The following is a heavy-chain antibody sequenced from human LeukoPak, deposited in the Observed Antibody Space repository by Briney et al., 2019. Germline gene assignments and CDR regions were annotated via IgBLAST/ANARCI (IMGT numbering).Heavy chain of an antibody. CDR3: ARGPYSYDSSGAFDI. D-gene: IGHD3-22*01. J-gene: IGHJ3*02. Sequence: TSETLLLTCTVSGDSISSGDYYGSWMRQPAGKGREWIGRISSSGSTHYNPSLKSRVTISVAPSKNQFSLKLSSVTAADTAVYFCARGPYSYDSSGAFDIWGQGTMVTVSS. CDR1: GDSISSGDYY. CDR2: ISSSGST. V-gene: IGHV4-61*02.